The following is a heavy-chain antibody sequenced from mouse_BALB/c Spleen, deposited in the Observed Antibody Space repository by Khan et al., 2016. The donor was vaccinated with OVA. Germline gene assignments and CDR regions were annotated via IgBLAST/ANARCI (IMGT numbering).Heavy chain of an antibody. J-gene: IGHJ4*01. Sequence: QIQLVQSGPELKKPGETVRISCKASGYTFTTAGIQWVQKMPGKGLKWIGWINTHSGVPKYAEDYKGRFAFSLEISVSTAYLQIMNLKNEETATYFCARGGAAYYRNDGGAMESWGQGTSVTVSS. V-gene: IGHV9-4*02. CDR2: INTHSGVP. CDR1: GYTFTTAG. D-gene: IGHD2-14*01. CDR3: ARGGAAYYRNDGGAMES.